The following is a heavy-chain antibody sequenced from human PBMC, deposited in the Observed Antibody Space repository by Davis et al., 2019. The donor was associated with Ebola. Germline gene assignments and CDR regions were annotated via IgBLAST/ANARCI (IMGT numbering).Heavy chain of an antibody. CDR3: TGMPYYYYGMDV. J-gene: IGHJ6*02. V-gene: IGHV5-51*01. D-gene: IGHD2-2*01. Sequence: KVSCKGSGYSFTSYWIAWVRQMPGKGLEWMGIIYPGDSDTRYSPSFRGQVTISADKSFSTAYLQWSGLKASDTAMYYCTGMPYYYYGMDVWGQGTTVTVSS. CDR1: GYSFTSYW. CDR2: IYPGDSDT.